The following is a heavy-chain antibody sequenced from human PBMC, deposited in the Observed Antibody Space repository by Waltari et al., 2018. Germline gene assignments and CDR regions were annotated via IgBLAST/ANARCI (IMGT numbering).Heavy chain of an antibody. CDR1: GGSFSGYY. D-gene: IGHD6-19*01. Sequence: QVQLQQWGAGLLTPSETLSLTCAVYGGSFSGYYWRWIRQPPGKGLEWIGEINHSGSTNYNPSLKSRVTISVDTSKNQFSLKLSSVTAADTAVYYCARGSAYYYYYYMDVWGKGTTVTVSS. V-gene: IGHV4-34*01. CDR3: ARGSAYYYYYYMDV. J-gene: IGHJ6*03. CDR2: INHSGST.